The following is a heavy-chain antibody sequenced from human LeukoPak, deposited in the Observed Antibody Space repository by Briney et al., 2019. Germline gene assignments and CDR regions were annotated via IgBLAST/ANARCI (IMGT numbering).Heavy chain of an antibody. CDR3: ARITIQHYYYYMDV. J-gene: IGHJ6*03. CDR2: IKQDGSEK. CDR1: GFTFSSDW. D-gene: IGHD5-18*01. Sequence: PGGSLRLSCAASGFTFSSDWMTWVRQTPGKGLEWVANIKQDGSEKYYMDSVKGRLTISRDNAKNSLYLQVNSLRAEDTAVYFCARITIQHYYYYMDVWGKGTTVTVSS. V-gene: IGHV3-7*01.